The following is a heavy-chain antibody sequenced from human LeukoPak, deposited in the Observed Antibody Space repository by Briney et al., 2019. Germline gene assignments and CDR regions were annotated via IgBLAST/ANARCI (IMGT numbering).Heavy chain of an antibody. D-gene: IGHD2-15*01. CDR3: TTRGSSGGYYFDY. CDR2: IKSKTDGGTA. Sequence: GGSLRLSCAASGFTVSNAWMSWVRQAPGEGLEWVGRIKSKTDGGTADYAAPVKGRFSISRDDSKNTLDLQMNSLKTEDTAVYYCTTRGSSGGYYFDYWGQGTLVTVSS. J-gene: IGHJ4*02. CDR1: GFTVSNAW. V-gene: IGHV3-15*01.